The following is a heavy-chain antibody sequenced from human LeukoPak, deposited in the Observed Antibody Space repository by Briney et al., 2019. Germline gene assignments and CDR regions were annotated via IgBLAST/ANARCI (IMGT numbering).Heavy chain of an antibody. Sequence: GASVKVSCKASGYTFTSYGISWVRQAPGQGLEWMRWISAYNGNTNYAQKLQGRVTMTTDTSTSTAYMELRSLRSDDTAVYYCARGPTLRIDCSGGSCYGTWVAGVDYWGQGTLVTVSS. D-gene: IGHD2-15*01. J-gene: IGHJ4*02. CDR3: ARGPTLRIDCSGGSCYGTWVAGVDY. V-gene: IGHV1-18*01. CDR1: GYTFTSYG. CDR2: ISAYNGNT.